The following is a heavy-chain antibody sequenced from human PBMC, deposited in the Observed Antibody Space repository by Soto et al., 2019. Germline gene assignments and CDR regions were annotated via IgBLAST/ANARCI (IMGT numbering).Heavy chain of an antibody. J-gene: IGHJ4*02. D-gene: IGHD6-19*01. CDR1: GFTFSSYW. CDR3: ARVYSSGVDY. CDR2: IKQDGSEK. Sequence: GVSLRLSCAASGFTFSSYWMSWVRQAPGKGLEWVANIKQDGSEKYYADSVKGRFTISRDNSKNTLYLQMNSLRAEDTAVYYCARVYSSGVDYWGQRTLVTVSS. V-gene: IGHV3-7*01.